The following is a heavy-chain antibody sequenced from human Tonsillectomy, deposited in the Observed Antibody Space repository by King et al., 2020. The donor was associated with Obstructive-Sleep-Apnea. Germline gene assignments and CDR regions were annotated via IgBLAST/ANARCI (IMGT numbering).Heavy chain of an antibody. CDR1: GFTFSSYS. V-gene: IGHV3-21*01. CDR2: ISSSSSYI. D-gene: IGHD2-2*01. J-gene: IGHJ6*02. Sequence: VQLVESGGGLVKPGGSLRLSCAASGFTFSSYSMNWVRQAPGKGLEWVSSISSSSSYIYYADSVKGRFTISRDNAKDSLFLQMNSLRAEDTAVYYCARAYVVVPAATYYYYGMDVWGQGTTVTVSS. CDR3: ARAYVVVPAATYYYYGMDV.